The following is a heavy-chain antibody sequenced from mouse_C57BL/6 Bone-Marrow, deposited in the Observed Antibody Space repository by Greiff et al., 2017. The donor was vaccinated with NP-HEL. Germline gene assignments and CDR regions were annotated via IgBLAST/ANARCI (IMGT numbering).Heavy chain of an antibody. CDR3: AATAVPNYFDY. Sequence: QVQLKQSGAELVRPGTSVKVSCKASGYAFTNYLIEWVKQRPGQGLEWIGVINPGSGGTNYNEKFKGKATLTADKSSSTAYMQLSSLTSEDSAVYFCAATAVPNYFDYWGQGTTLTVSS. J-gene: IGHJ2*01. CDR2: INPGSGGT. D-gene: IGHD1-2*01. CDR1: GYAFTNYL. V-gene: IGHV1-54*01.